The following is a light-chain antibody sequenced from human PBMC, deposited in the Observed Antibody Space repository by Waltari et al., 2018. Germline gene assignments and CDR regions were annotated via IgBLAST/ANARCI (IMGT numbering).Light chain of an antibody. CDR1: GSNIGAGYD. CDR2: GTS. J-gene: IGLJ2*01. V-gene: IGLV1-40*01. CDR3: QSYDTSLSVV. Sequence: QSVLTQPPSVSGAPGQRVTISCTGSGSNIGAGYDVHWYQQLPGKAPKLLIYGTSTRPVGVPDRYFGSQSGTSASLASTGLQAEDEADYYCQSYDTSLSVVFGGGTKLTVL.